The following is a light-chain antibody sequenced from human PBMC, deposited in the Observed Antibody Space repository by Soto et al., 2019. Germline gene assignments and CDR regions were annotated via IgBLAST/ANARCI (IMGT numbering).Light chain of an antibody. V-gene: IGKV1-5*03. Sequence: DIQMTQSPSTLSASVGYRVTITCRASQTISSWLAWYQQKPGKAPKLLIYKASNLEGGVPSRFSGSGSGTEFNITISSLQPDDFATYYCQQYNTYPLTFGGGTTVEIK. CDR3: QQYNTYPLT. CDR1: QTISSW. CDR2: KAS. J-gene: IGKJ4*01.